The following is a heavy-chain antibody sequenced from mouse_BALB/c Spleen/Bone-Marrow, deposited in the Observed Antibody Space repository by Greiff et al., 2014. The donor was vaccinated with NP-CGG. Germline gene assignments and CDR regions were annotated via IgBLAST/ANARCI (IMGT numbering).Heavy chain of an antibody. CDR2: IDAANGNS. CDR3: ARYGY. CDR1: GFNIKDTY. J-gene: IGHJ4*01. Sequence: LVESGAELVKPGASVKLTCTGSGFNIKDTYMHWVKQRPEQGLEWIGGIDAANGNSKYDPKFQGKATITADTSSNTGYLQLSSLTSEDTAVYYCARYGYWGQGTSVTVSS. D-gene: IGHD1-1*02. V-gene: IGHV14-3*02.